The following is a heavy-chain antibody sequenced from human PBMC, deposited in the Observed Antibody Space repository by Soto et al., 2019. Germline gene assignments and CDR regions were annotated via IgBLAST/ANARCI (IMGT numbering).Heavy chain of an antibody. CDR3: ARDVRYYYGSESYYNALGFGY. D-gene: IGHD3-10*01. V-gene: IGHV1-18*01. CDR1: GYTFTSYG. CDR2: ISAYNGNT. J-gene: IGHJ4*02. Sequence: QVQLVQSGAEVKKPGASVKVSCKASGYTFTSYGISWVRQAPGQGLEWMGWISAYNGNTNYAQKLQGRVTMTTDTSTSTAYMELRSLRSDDTAVYYCARDVRYYYGSESYYNALGFGYLGQGTLVTVSS.